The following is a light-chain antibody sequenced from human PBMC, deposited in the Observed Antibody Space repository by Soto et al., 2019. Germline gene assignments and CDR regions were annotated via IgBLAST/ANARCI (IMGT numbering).Light chain of an antibody. J-gene: IGLJ1*01. V-gene: IGLV2-8*01. CDR1: SSDVGGYNY. CDR2: EVS. Sequence: QSVVTQPPYASRSPGQSVTISCTGTSSDVGGYNYVSWYQQHPGKAPKLMIYEVSKRPSGVPDRFSGSKSGNTASLTVSGLQAEDEADYYCSSYAGSNNFVFGTGTKLTVL. CDR3: SSYAGSNNFV.